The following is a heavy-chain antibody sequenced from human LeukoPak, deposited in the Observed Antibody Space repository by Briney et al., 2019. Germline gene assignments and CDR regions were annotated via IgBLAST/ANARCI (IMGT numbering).Heavy chain of an antibody. CDR2: IKQDGSEK. CDR3: ARDDAYYGWGSYPLY. CDR1: GFTFSSYW. Sequence: GGSLRLSCAASGFTFSSYWMSWVRQAPGKGLEWVANIKQDGSEKYYVDSVQGRFTISRDNAKISLYLQMNSLKAEETAVYYCARDDAYYGWGSYPLYWGQGTLVTVSS. J-gene: IGHJ4*02. D-gene: IGHD3-10*01. V-gene: IGHV3-7*01.